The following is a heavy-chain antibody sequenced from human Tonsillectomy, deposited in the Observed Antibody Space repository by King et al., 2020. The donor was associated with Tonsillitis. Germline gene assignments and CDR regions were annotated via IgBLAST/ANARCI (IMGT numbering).Heavy chain of an antibody. V-gene: IGHV4-38-2*02. CDR2: IRHTGTT. CDR3: GRGGGIGVAHV. Sequence: QLQESGPGLVKPSETLSLTCTVSGYSISSGSYWTWIRQPPGRGLEWIASIRHTGTTYYNPSLKSRVTISSDTSKNQFSLKLTSVTAADTAVYNSGRGGGIGVAHVGGPGTMVTVAS. J-gene: IGHJ3*01. CDR1: GYSISSGSY. D-gene: IGHD6-19*01.